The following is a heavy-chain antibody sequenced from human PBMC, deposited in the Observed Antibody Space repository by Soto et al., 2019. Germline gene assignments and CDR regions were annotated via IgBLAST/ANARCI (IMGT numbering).Heavy chain of an antibody. CDR1: GGSFSGYY. Sequence: AECLSLTFAAYGGSFSGYYWSWILQSPFKVLYRIGEINHSGSTNYNPSLKSRVTISVDTSNNQFSLKLRSVTAADTAVYYCARHRIMITFGGVIVMTYYGMDVWGQGTTVTVSS. D-gene: IGHD3-16*02. CDR3: ARHRIMITFGGVIVMTYYGMDV. CDR2: INHSGST. J-gene: IGHJ6*02. V-gene: IGHV4-34*01.